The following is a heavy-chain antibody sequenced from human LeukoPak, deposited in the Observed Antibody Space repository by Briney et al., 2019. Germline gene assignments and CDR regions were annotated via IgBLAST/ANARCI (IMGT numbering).Heavy chain of an antibody. Sequence: GASVKVSCKASGYTFTGYYMLWVRQAPGQGLEWMGWINPNSGGTNYAQKFQGRVTMTRDTSISTAYMELSRLRSDDTAVYYCARVRFGELLEHYFDYWGQGTLVTVSS. CDR1: GYTFTGYY. CDR2: INPNSGGT. CDR3: ARVRFGELLEHYFDY. J-gene: IGHJ4*02. V-gene: IGHV1-2*02. D-gene: IGHD3-10*01.